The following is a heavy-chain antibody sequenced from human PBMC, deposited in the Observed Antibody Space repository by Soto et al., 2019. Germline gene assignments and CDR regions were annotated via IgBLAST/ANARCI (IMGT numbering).Heavy chain of an antibody. CDR1: GDSIGSGSY. D-gene: IGHD6-19*01. V-gene: IGHV4-38-2*02. CDR3: ARVHVMVVAGSTFDY. Sequence: SETLSLTCTVSGDSIGSGSYWGWIRQPPGEGPEWIASIYHGGTTFYNPSLKSRISISVDTSKNQFSLRLTSVTAADTATYHCARVHVMVVAGSTFDYWGPGTLVTVSS. J-gene: IGHJ4*03. CDR2: IYHGGTT.